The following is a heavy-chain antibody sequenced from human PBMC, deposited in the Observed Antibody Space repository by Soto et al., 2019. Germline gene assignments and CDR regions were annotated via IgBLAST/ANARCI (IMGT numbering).Heavy chain of an antibody. V-gene: IGHV3-30*03. D-gene: IGHD4-17*01. CDR2: ISYDGSKE. J-gene: IGHJ4*02. CDR1: GITFSNYG. CDR3: AGGDYADY. Sequence: GGSLRVSCEASGITFSNYGMHWVRQAPGKGLEWVAVISYDGSKEYYADSVKGRFTISRDNSKSTLYLQVNSLRSEDTAIYYCAGGDYADYWGQGTLVTVSS.